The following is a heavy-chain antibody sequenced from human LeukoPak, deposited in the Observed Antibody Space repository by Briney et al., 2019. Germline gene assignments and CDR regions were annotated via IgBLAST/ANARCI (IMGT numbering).Heavy chain of an antibody. D-gene: IGHD4-17*01. V-gene: IGHV3-48*02. CDR3: ARAKSLTTSDD. Sequence: GGSLSLSCAASGFTFSTYSMNWVRQVPGKGLEWVSQISSRSTGIYYAESVKGRFTISRDNAKNSLYVQMNSLKDEDTAVYYCARAKSLTTSDDWGRGTLVTVSS. CDR2: ISSRSTGI. CDR1: GFTFSTYS. J-gene: IGHJ4*02.